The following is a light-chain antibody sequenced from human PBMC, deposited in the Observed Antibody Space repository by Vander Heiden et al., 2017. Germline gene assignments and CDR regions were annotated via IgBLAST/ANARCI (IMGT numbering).Light chain of an antibody. CDR2: GAS. CDR1: QSVSSN. Sequence: EIVMTQSPATLSVSPGERATLTGRARQSVSSNLAWYQQKPGQAPRLLIYGASTRATGIPARFSGSGSGTEFTLTISSLPSEDFAVYYCQQYNNWPYTFGQGTKLEIK. CDR3: QQYNNWPYT. J-gene: IGKJ2*01. V-gene: IGKV3-15*01.